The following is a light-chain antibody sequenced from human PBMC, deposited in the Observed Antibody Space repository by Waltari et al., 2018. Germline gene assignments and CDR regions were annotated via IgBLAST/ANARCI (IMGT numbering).Light chain of an antibody. Sequence: QSALTQPPSASGSPGQSVTISCTGTSSDVGGYNYVSWYQQHPGKAPKLMIYEVSNRPSGVPDRFSCSKAGNTASLAVSWLQAEDEADYYCSSYAGSNKFVVIGGGTKLTVL. J-gene: IGLJ2*01. V-gene: IGLV2-8*01. CDR1: SSDVGGYNY. CDR2: EVS. CDR3: SSYAGSNKFVV.